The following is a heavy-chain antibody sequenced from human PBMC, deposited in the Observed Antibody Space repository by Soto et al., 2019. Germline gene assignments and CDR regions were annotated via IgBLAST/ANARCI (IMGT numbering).Heavy chain of an antibody. CDR3: ARAAPRYCSGGSCHSGRDD. Sequence: TSETLSLTCNVSGGSFSPNYWSWIRQPPGKGLEWIGEINHSGSTNYNPSLKSRVTISVDTSKNQFSLKLSSVTAADTAVYYCARAAPRYCSGGSCHSGRDDWGPGTLVTLSS. CDR1: GGSFSPNY. D-gene: IGHD2-15*01. V-gene: IGHV4-34*01. CDR2: INHSGST. J-gene: IGHJ4*02.